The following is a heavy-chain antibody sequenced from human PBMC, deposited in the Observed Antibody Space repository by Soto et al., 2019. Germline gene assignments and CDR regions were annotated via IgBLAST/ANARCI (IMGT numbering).Heavy chain of an antibody. CDR3: ARWDGYGDV. V-gene: IGHV3-23*01. D-gene: IGHD4-17*01. CDR1: GFTFSSYA. Sequence: VGSLRLSCAASGFTFSSYAMSWVRQAPGKGLEWVSAISGSGGSTYYADSVKGRFTISRDNSKDTLYLQMNSLRAEDTAVYYCARWDGYGDVWGQGTLVTVSS. CDR2: ISGSGGST. J-gene: IGHJ4*02.